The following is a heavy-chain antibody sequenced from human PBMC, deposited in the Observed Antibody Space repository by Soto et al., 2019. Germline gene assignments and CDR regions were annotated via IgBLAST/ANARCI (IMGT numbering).Heavy chain of an antibody. CDR3: AKDTLTYYDFWSGKPPTDY. CDR1: GFTFSSYG. D-gene: IGHD3-3*01. J-gene: IGHJ4*02. CDR2: ISYDVSNK. V-gene: IGHV3-30*18. Sequence: QVQLVESGGGVVQPGRSLRLSCAASGFTFSSYGMHWVRQAPGKGLEWVAVISYDVSNKYYADSVKGRFTISRDNSKNTLYLQMNSLRAEDTAVYYCAKDTLTYYDFWSGKPPTDYWGQGTLVTVSS.